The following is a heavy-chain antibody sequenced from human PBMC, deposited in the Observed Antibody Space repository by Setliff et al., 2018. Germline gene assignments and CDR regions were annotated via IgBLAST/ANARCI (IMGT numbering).Heavy chain of an antibody. J-gene: IGHJ3*01. CDR3: VRDAGDGYGVDAYAGGGFDF. D-gene: IGHD4-17*01. CDR1: GSAISSGHY. CDR2: FRPSGKT. V-gene: IGHV4-38-2*02. Sequence: SQTLSLTCAVSGSAISSGHYWGWIRQPPGKGLEWIGSFRPSGKTYYNPSPNSRVTISVDTSKKQFSLKVTSVTAADTAVYYCVRDAGDGYGVDAYAGGGFDFWGQGTMVTVSS.